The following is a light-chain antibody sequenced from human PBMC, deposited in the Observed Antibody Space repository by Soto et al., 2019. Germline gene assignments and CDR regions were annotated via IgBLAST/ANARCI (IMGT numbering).Light chain of an antibody. V-gene: IGKV1-39*01. CDR2: AAS. CDR1: QTISRY. J-gene: IGKJ1*01. CDR3: QQSYGTPT. Sequence: DIQMTQSPSSLSASVGDRVTITCRASQTISRYLNWYQQKPGKAPKLLIFAASSLQSGVPSRFSGSGSGTDFTLTISSLRPEDFATYYCQQSYGTPTFGQGTKVEIK.